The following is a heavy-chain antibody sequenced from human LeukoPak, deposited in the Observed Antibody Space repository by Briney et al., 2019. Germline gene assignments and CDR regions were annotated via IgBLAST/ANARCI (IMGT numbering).Heavy chain of an antibody. CDR1: GYTFTGYY. CDR2: INPNSGGT. CDR3: AGGGCGSYGGLEDY. J-gene: IGHJ4*02. V-gene: IGHV1-2*06. Sequence: ASVKVSCKASGYTFTGYYMHWVRQAPGQGLEWMGRINPNSGGTNYAQKFQGRVTRARDTSISTAYMELSRLRSDDTAVYYCAGGGCGSYGGLEDYWGQGTLVTVSS. D-gene: IGHD1-26*01.